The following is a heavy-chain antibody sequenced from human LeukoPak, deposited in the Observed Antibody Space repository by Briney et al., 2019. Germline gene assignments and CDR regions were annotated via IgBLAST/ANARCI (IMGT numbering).Heavy chain of an antibody. CDR3: ARSPGAPFDY. V-gene: IGHV4-59*01. CDR2: VYFRGTT. D-gene: IGHD7-27*01. CDR1: GGSISSYY. J-gene: IGHJ4*02. Sequence: SETLSLTCTVSGGSISSYYWSWIRQPPGKGLEWIGYVYFRGTTNYNPSIKSRVTISVDTSKNQFSLKLTSVTAANTAVYYCARSPGAPFDYWGQGSLVTVSS.